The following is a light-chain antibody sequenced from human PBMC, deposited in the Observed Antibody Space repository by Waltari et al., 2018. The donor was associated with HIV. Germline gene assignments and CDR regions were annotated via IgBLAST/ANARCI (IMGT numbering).Light chain of an antibody. CDR1: RGISSY. CDR3: QFLDSYPL. J-gene: IGKJ4*01. V-gene: IGKV1-9*01. Sequence: DIQLTQSPSFLSASVGDRVTITCRATRGISSYLAWHQQKPGKAPKLLIYAASTLQNGVPSRFSGSGSGTKFTLTISSLQPEDFATYYCQFLDSYPLFGGGTKVDVK. CDR2: AAS.